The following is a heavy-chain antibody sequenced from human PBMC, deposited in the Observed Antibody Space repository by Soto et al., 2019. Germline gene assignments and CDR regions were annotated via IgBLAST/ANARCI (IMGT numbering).Heavy chain of an antibody. Sequence: PGESLKSSCKGSGSSFAGYWITWVRQNPGTDLEWMGRIDLTDSYTCYSPPFQGHVTISVEKSISTAYMQWSSLKASDTAMYYCARRTSVYYYDSSGYGDFDIWGQGTMVTVSS. CDR1: GSSFAGYW. D-gene: IGHD3-22*01. CDR3: ARRTSVYYYDSSGYGDFDI. V-gene: IGHV5-10-1*01. CDR2: IDLTDSYT. J-gene: IGHJ3*02.